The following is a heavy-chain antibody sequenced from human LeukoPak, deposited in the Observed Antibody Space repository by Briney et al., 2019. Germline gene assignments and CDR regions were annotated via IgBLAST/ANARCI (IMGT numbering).Heavy chain of an antibody. CDR3: ARAYSSGWSDRYYYGMHV. Sequence: GGSLRLSCAVSGFTFSSYAMSWVRQAPGKGLEWVSVIYSGGSTYYADSVKGRFTISRDNSKNTLYLQMNSLRAEDTAVYYCARAYSSGWSDRYYYGMHVWGQGTTVTVSS. CDR1: GFTFSSYA. J-gene: IGHJ6*02. CDR2: IYSGGST. D-gene: IGHD6-19*01. V-gene: IGHV3-66*01.